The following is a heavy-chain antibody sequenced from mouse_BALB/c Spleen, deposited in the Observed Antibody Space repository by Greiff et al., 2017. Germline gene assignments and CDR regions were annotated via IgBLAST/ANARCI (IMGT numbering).Heavy chain of an antibody. D-gene: IGHD2-4*01. J-gene: IGHJ2*01. V-gene: IGHV5-6-4*01. CDR1: GFTFSSYT. CDR3: TRDGDDYDDADFDY. Sequence: EVQGVESGGGLVKPGGSLKLSCAASGFTFSSYTMSWVRQTPEKRLEWVATISSGGSYTYYPDSVKGRFTISRDNAKNTLYLQMSSLKSEDTAMYYCTRDGDDYDDADFDYWGQGTTLTVSS. CDR2: ISSGGSYT.